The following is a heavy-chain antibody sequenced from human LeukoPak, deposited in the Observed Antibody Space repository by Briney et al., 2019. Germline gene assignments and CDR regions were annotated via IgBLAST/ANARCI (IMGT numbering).Heavy chain of an antibody. V-gene: IGHV3-30-3*01. CDR2: ISYDGSSK. CDR3: ARVSEAYYIHYGMDV. J-gene: IGHJ6*02. Sequence: GGSLRLSCAASGFTFNSYAMHWVRQAPGRGLEWVAVISYDGSSKYYTDSVKGRFTISRDNSKNTLYLQMNSLRAEDAAVFYCARVSEAYYIHYGMDVWGRGAAVTAPS. CDR1: GFTFNSYA.